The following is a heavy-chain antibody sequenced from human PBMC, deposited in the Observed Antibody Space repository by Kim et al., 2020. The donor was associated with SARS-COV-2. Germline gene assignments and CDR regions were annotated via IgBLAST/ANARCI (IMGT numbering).Heavy chain of an antibody. J-gene: IGHJ4*02. CDR2: ISWNSGSI. Sequence: GGSLRLSCAASGFTFDDYAMHWVRQAPGKGLEWVSGISWNSGSIGYADSVKGRFTISRDNAKNSLYLQMNSLRAEDTALYYCAKDKGGDEGYSSSWLGDYYFDYWGQGTLVTVSS. V-gene: IGHV3-9*01. CDR3: AKDKGGDEGYSSSWLGDYYFDY. CDR1: GFTFDDYA. D-gene: IGHD6-13*01.